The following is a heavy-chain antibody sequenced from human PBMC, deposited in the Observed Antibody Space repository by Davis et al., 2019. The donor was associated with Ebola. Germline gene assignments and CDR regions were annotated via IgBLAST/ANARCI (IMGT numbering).Heavy chain of an antibody. CDR2: ISAYNGNT. Sequence: AASVKVSCKASGYTFTSYGISWVRQAPGQGLEWTGWISAYNGNTNYAQKLQGRVTMTTDTSTSTAYMELRSLRSDDTAVYYCAREKVAAYFDYWGQGTLVTVSS. J-gene: IGHJ4*02. D-gene: IGHD2-15*01. V-gene: IGHV1-18*04. CDR1: GYTFTSYG. CDR3: AREKVAAYFDY.